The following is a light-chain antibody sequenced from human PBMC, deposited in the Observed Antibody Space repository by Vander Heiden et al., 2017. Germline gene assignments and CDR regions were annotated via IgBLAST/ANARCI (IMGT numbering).Light chain of an antibody. CDR2: KDS. V-gene: IGLV3-25*03. CDR1: ALPKQY. J-gene: IGLJ2*01. Sequence: SYELTQPPSVLVSPGQTARITCTVDALPKQYAYWYQQTPGQAPVLVIYKDSARPSGIPERFSGSSSGTTVTLTISGVQAEDEADYYCQSADSSGTYVVFGGGTKLTVL. CDR3: QSADSSGTYVV.